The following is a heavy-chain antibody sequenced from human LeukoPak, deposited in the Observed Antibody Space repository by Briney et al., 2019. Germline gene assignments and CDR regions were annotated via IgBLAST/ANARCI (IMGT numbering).Heavy chain of an antibody. CDR3: AKGDLEN. V-gene: IGHV3-7*01. CDR2: MTHDGSDE. CDR1: GFTFNYW. J-gene: IGHJ4*02. Sequence: PGGSLRLSCAASGFTFNYWMSWARQAPGKGLEWVATMTHDGSDEYYLDSVKGRSTISRDSAKNSIYLQMNSLRVEDTSTYYCAKGDLENWGQGTLVTVSS.